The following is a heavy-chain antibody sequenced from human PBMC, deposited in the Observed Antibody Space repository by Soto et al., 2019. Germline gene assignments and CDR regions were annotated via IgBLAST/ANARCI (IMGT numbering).Heavy chain of an antibody. CDR1: GYTFTSYD. CDR2: MNPNSGNT. J-gene: IGHJ5*02. D-gene: IGHD6-19*01. Sequence: VASVKVSCKASGYTFTSYDINWVRQATGQGLEWMGWMNPNSGNTGYAQKFQGRVTMTRNTSISTAYMELSSLRSEDTAVYYCARGLSILSGWHSQRDPWGQGTLVTVSS. CDR3: ARGLSILSGWHSQRDP. V-gene: IGHV1-8*01.